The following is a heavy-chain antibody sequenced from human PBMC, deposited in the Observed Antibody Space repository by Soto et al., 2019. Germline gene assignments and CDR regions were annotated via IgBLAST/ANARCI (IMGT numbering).Heavy chain of an antibody. D-gene: IGHD6-19*01. CDR2: IYYSGST. CDR1: GGSISSSSYY. V-gene: IGHV4-39*01. Sequence: SETLSLTCTVSGGSISSSSYYWGWIRQPPGKGLEWIGSIYYSGSTYYNPSLKSRVTVSVDTSKNQFSLKLSSVTAADTAVYYCARPGVDSSGWSRFDPWGQGTLVTVSS. CDR3: ARPGVDSSGWSRFDP. J-gene: IGHJ5*02.